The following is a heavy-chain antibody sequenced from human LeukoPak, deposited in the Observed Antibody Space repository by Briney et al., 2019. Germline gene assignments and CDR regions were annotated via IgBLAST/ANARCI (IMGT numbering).Heavy chain of an antibody. CDR1: GGSISSSSYY. D-gene: IGHD6-19*01. CDR3: ARHTYSSGWDAFDI. Sequence: PSETLSLTCTVSGGSISSSSYYWGWIRQPPGKGLGWIGSVYYSGSAYYNPSLRGRVTISVDTSKNPFSLRLTSVTAADTAVYYCARHTYSSGWDAFDIWGQGTMVTVSS. J-gene: IGHJ3*02. V-gene: IGHV4-39*01. CDR2: VYYSGSA.